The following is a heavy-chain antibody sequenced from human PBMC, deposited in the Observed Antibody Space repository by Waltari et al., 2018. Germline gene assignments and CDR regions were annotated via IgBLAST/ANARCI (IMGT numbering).Heavy chain of an antibody. V-gene: IGHV4-39*02. D-gene: IGHD6-25*01. J-gene: IGHJ5*02. CDR2: ISYGGTT. CDR1: GGPISDNYFY. Sequence: QLQLQESGPGLVKPSETLSLTRSVSGGPISDNYFYWGWIRQSPGRELEWIGGISYGGTTQYNPSLESRVTILLDTSKNQFSLKVRSVTAADTAIYFCAREAASTSKWFDPWGQGILVTVSS. CDR3: AREAASTSKWFDP.